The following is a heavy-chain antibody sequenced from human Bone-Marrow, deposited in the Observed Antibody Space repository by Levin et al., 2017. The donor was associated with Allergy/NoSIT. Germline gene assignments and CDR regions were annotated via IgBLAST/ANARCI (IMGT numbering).Heavy chain of an antibody. V-gene: IGHV3-30*03. J-gene: IGHJ6*02. D-gene: IGHD4-17*01. Sequence: PGGSLRLSCAASGFAFSRYGMHWVRQAPGKGLEWVALISFEGNNQYYGDSVRGRFTVSRDNSKNTLYLQMDSLRAEDTAVYYCTCHDYGDSGRDYYIGMDVWGHGTTVTVSS. CDR3: TCHDYGDSGRDYYIGMDV. CDR1: GFAFSRYG. CDR2: ISFEGNNQ.